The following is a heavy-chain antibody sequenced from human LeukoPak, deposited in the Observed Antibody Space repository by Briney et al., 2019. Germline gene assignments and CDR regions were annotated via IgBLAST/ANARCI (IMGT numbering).Heavy chain of an antibody. D-gene: IGHD6-6*01. Sequence: PGGSLRLSCAAPGFTFSGYWMSWVRQAPGKGLEWVANIKEDGSEKNYVDSVKGRFTISRDNGKNSLYLQMNSLRVEDTAVYYCARGRSSSYWGQGTLVTVSS. CDR1: GFTFSGYW. CDR2: IKEDGSEK. J-gene: IGHJ4*02. CDR3: ARGRSSSY. V-gene: IGHV3-7*01.